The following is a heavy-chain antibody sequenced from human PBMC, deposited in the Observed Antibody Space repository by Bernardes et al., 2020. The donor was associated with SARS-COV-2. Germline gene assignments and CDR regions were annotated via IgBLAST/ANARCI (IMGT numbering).Heavy chain of an antibody. J-gene: IGHJ6*02. V-gene: IGHV3-11*03. D-gene: IGHD2-15*01. Sequence: GGSLRLSCEASGFIFRDYYMSWIRQAPGKGLEWVSYISGSSKYTNYADSVKGRFTISRDNAKNSLYLQMNSLRADDTAVYYCATDLRYCRSGNCHHSKESEYYGMDVWGQGTTVTVSS. CDR1: GFIFRDYY. CDR2: ISGSSKYT. CDR3: ATDLRYCRSGNCHHSKESEYYGMDV.